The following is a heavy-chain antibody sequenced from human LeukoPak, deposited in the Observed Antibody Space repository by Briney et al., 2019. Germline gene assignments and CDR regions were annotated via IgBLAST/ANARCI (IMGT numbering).Heavy chain of an antibody. CDR1: GFTFSSYW. CDR3: ARDLFQLDCSSTSCYGDAVDY. CDR2: INSDGSST. Sequence: GGSLRLSCAASGFTFSSYWMHWVRQAPGKGLVWVSRINSDGSSTSSADSVKGRFTISRDNAKNALYLQMNSLRAEDTAVYYCARDLFQLDCSSTSCYGDAVDYWGQGTLVTVSS. V-gene: IGHV3-74*01. D-gene: IGHD2-2*01. J-gene: IGHJ4*02.